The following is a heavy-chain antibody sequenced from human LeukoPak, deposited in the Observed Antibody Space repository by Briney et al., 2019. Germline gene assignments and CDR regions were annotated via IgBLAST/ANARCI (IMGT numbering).Heavy chain of an antibody. D-gene: IGHD2-2*01. V-gene: IGHV4-4*07. J-gene: IGHJ3*02. CDR1: GGSSSSYY. CDR2: IHTSGST. CDR3: VRTYCSTTSCYRDTSDI. Sequence: SETLSLTCTVSGGSSSSYYWSWIRQSAGKGLEWIGRIHTSGSTNYNPSLKSRVTMSGDTSKNQFSLKLTSVTAADTAVYYCVRTYCSTTSCYRDTSDIRGQGTMVTVSS.